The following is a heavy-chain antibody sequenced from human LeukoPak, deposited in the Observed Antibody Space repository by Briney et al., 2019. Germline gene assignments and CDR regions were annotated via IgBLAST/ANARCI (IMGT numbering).Heavy chain of an antibody. Sequence: SETLSLTCTVSGGSISSYYWSWIRQPPGKGLEWIEYIYYSGSTNYNPSLKSRVTISVDTSKNQFSLKLSSVTAADTAVYYCARVVAAAGTFSLYYFDYWGQGTLVTVSS. V-gene: IGHV4-59*01. D-gene: IGHD6-13*01. CDR1: GGSISSYY. CDR2: IYYSGST. J-gene: IGHJ4*02. CDR3: ARVVAAAGTFSLYYFDY.